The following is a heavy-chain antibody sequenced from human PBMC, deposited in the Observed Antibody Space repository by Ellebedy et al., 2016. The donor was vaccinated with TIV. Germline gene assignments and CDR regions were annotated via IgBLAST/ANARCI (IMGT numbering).Heavy chain of an antibody. D-gene: IGHD3-22*01. J-gene: IGHJ4*02. CDR1: GFTFSDYY. V-gene: IGHV3-11*01. Sequence: GESLKISCAASGFTFSDYYMSWIRQAPGKGLEWISYISSDGDTIYYTDSVKGRFSLSRDSAKNSLYLQMDSLRAEDTAVYYCARMYFYDTSGDIGYWGQGTLVTVSS. CDR3: ARMYFYDTSGDIGY. CDR2: ISSDGDTI.